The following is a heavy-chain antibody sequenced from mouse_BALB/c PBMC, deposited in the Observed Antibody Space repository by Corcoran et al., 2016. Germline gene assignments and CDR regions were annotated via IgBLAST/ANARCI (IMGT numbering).Heavy chain of an antibody. Sequence: VQLQQSGPELVKPGASVKMSCKASGYTFTDYYMKWLKQSHGKSLEWIGDINPNNGGTSYNQKFKGKATLTVDKSSSTAYMQLNSLTSEDSAVYYCARDYYGTSSFIYWGQGTLVTVS. V-gene: IGHV1-26*01. CDR3: ARDYYGTSSFIY. CDR2: INPNNGGT. CDR1: GYTFTDYY. J-gene: IGHJ3*01. D-gene: IGHD1-1*01.